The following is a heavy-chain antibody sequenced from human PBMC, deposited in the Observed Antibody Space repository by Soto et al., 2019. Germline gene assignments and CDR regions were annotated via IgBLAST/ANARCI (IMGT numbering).Heavy chain of an antibody. CDR1: GFTFSSYG. Sequence: GGSLRLSCAASGFTFSSYGMHWVRQAPGKGLEWVAVIWYDGSNKYYADSVKGRFTISRDNSKNTLYLQMNSLRAEDTAVYYCARDGYCSGGSCYEVDYYYYYMDVWGKGTTVTVSS. CDR3: ARDGYCSGGSCYEVDYYYYYMDV. CDR2: IWYDGSNK. V-gene: IGHV3-33*01. D-gene: IGHD2-15*01. J-gene: IGHJ6*03.